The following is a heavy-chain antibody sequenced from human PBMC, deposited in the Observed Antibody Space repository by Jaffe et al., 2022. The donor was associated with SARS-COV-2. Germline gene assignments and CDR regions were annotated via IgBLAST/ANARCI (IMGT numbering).Heavy chain of an antibody. CDR3: TKYGDSVTADSSGFDFDN. Sequence: EVQLVESGGALVQPGGSLRLSCAATGFTFSSHWMSWVRQAPGGGLEWVANIRQDSSETHYADSVKGRFTISRDNAKNSLYLEMSSLRVADTAVYYCTKYGDSVTADSSGFDFDNWGQGTQVTVSS. J-gene: IGHJ4*02. CDR2: IRQDSSET. V-gene: IGHV3-7*01. D-gene: IGHD3-22*01. CDR1: GFTFSSHW.